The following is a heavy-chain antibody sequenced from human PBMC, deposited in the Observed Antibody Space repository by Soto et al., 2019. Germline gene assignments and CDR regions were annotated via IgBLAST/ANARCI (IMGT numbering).Heavy chain of an antibody. CDR3: ARGITIFGVVPG. D-gene: IGHD3-3*01. J-gene: IGHJ4*02. CDR1: GYTFTSYD. V-gene: IGHV1-8*01. Sequence: QVQLVQSGAEVKRPGDSVNVSGKAPGYTFTSYDINWVRQATGKGLEWMGWMNPNSGNTGYAQKFQGRVTMTRNTSISTAYMELSSLRSEDTAVYYCARGITIFGVVPGWGQGTLVTVSS. CDR2: MNPNSGNT.